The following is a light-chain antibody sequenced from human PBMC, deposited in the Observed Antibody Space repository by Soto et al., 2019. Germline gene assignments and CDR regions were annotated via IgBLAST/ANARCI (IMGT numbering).Light chain of an antibody. V-gene: IGLV1-51*01. CDR2: DNS. CDR1: SSNVGNNF. J-gene: IGLJ2*01. CDR3: ATWDSKLSAVV. Sequence: QSVLTQPPSMSAAPGQKVTISCSGTSSNVGNNFVSWYQQVPGAAPKLLIFDNSQRPSGIPDRFFASKSGTSATLAITGPQPGDEAVYYCATWDSKLSAVVFGAGTSSPS.